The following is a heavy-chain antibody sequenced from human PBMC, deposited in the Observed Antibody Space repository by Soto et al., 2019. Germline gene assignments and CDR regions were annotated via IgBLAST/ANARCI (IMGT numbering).Heavy chain of an antibody. J-gene: IGHJ6*02. Sequence: QVQLQESGPGLVKPSQTLSLTCTVSGGSISSGDYYWSWIRQPPGKGLEWIGYIYYSGSTYYNPSLKSRVTISVDTSKNQFSLKLSSVTAADTAVYYCARDHIWSGSRSYYYYGMDVWGQGTTVTVSS. CDR2: IYYSGST. CDR3: ARDHIWSGSRSYYYYGMDV. D-gene: IGHD3-3*02. CDR1: GGSISSGDYY. V-gene: IGHV4-30-4*01.